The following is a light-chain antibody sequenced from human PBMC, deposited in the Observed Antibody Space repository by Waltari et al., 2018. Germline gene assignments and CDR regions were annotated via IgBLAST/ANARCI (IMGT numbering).Light chain of an antibody. CDR1: QTISPW. CDR3: QQYHNYSLT. J-gene: IGKJ1*01. V-gene: IGKV1-5*03. Sequence: DIQMTQSPSTLSASVGDRVTISCRASQTISPWLAWYQQKPGKAPILLIYNTSTLESGVPSRFGGSGSGTEFTLTITSLHPDDFATYSCQQYHNYSLTFGQGTRVEIK. CDR2: NTS.